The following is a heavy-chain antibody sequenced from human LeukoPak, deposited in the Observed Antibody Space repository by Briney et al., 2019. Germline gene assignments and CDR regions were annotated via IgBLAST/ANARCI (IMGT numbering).Heavy chain of an antibody. D-gene: IGHD6-6*01. CDR2: IYYSGST. Sequence: SETLSLTCTVSGGSISSSSYYWGWIRQPPGKGLEWIGSIYYSGSTYYNPSLKSRVTISVDTSKNQFSLKLSSVTAADTAVYYCARGLGSSGPWGQGTLVTVSS. CDR1: GGSISSSSYY. CDR3: ARGLGSSGP. J-gene: IGHJ5*02. V-gene: IGHV4-39*01.